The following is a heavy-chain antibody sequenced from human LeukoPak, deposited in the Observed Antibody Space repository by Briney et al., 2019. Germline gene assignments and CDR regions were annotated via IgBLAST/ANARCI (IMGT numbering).Heavy chain of an antibody. CDR3: TRDVGYNAFDI. V-gene: IGHV3-7*01. CDR2: INEDGSAK. CDR1: GFTFRSSW. D-gene: IGHD5-18*01. J-gene: IGHJ3*02. Sequence: GGSLRLSCGASGFTFRSSWMTWVRQPPGKGLEWVANINEDGSAKNYGDSVKGRFTISRDNAKNSVYLQRTSLRAEDTAVYYCTRDVGYNAFDIWGPGTMVTVSS.